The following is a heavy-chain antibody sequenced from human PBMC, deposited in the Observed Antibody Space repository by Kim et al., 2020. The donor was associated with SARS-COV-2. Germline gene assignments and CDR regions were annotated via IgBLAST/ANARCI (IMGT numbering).Heavy chain of an antibody. J-gene: IGHJ6*02. CDR2: ISYDGSNK. V-gene: IGHV3-30*18. CDR1: GFTFSSYG. Sequence: GGSLRLSCAASGFTFSSYGMHWVRQAPGKGLEWVAVISYDGSNKYYADSVKGRFTISRDNSKNTLYLQMNSLTAEDTAVYYCAKRDAPSYSGYDWANYYYGMDVWGQGTTVTVSS. CDR3: AKRDAPSYSGYDWANYYYGMDV. D-gene: IGHD5-12*01.